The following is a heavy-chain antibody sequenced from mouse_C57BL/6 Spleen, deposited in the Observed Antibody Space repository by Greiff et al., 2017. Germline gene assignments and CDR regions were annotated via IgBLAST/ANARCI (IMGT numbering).Heavy chain of an antibody. CDR3: ARGYSNYLWDY. CDR2: IDPNSGGT. J-gene: IGHJ4*01. CDR1: GYTFTSYW. Sequence: QVQLKQPGAELVKPGASVKLSCKASGYTFTSYWMHWVKQRPGRGLGWIGRIDPNSGGTKYNEKFKSKATLTVDKPSSTAYMQLSSLTSEDSAVYYCARGYSNYLWDYWGQGTTVTVSS. D-gene: IGHD2-5*01. V-gene: IGHV1-72*01.